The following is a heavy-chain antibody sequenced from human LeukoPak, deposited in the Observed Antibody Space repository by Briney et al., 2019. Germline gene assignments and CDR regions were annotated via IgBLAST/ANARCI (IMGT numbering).Heavy chain of an antibody. D-gene: IGHD1-26*01. CDR3: SRLVGAND. J-gene: IGHJ4*02. Sequence: GGSLRLSCAASGLTFSDHAMDWGRQAPGKGLEWVGRIRNKANSYTTEYAASVQGRFTVSRDDSKNSLYLQMNSMKTEDTAVYYCSRLVGANDWGQGTLVTVSS. V-gene: IGHV3-72*01. CDR2: IRNKANSYTT. CDR1: GLTFSDHA.